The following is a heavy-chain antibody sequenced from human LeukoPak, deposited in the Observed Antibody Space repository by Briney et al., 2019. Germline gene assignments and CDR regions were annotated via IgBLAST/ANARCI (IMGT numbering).Heavy chain of an antibody. CDR1: GYTLTELS. D-gene: IGHD4-17*01. Sequence: ASVKVSCKVSGYTLTELSMHWVRQAPGKGLEWMGGFDPEDGETIYAQKFQGRVTMTADQSTSTAYMELSSLRSEDTAVYYCARLVPTVTGYWGQGTLVTVSS. CDR3: ARLVPTVTGY. V-gene: IGHV1-24*01. J-gene: IGHJ4*02. CDR2: FDPEDGET.